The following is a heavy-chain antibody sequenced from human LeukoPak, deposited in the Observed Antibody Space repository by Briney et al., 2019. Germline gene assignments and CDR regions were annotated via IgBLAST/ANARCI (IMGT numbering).Heavy chain of an antibody. CDR3: ARTSSFSTFYYYYGMDV. CDR1: GYTFTGYY. CDR2: INPNSGGT. J-gene: IGHJ6*02. Sequence: ASVKVSCKASGYTFTGYYMHWVRQAPGQGLEWMGWINPNSGGTNYAQKFQGRVTMTRDTSISTAYMELSRLRSDDTAVYYCARTSSFSTFYYYYGMDVWGQGTTVTVSS. D-gene: IGHD6-13*01. V-gene: IGHV1-2*02.